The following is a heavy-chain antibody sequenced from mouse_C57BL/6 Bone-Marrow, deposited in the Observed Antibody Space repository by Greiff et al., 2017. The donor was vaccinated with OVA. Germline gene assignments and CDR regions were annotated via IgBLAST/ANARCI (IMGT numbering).Heavy chain of an antibody. Sequence: LQESGAELARPGASVKLSCKASGYTFTSYGISWVKQRTGQGLEWIGEIYPRSGNTYYNEKFKGKATLTADKSSSTAYMELRSLTSEDSAVYFCARERGNWDWYFDVWGTGTTVTVSS. CDR2: IYPRSGNT. CDR3: ARERGNWDWYFDV. CDR1: GYTFTSYG. D-gene: IGHD4-1*01. J-gene: IGHJ1*03. V-gene: IGHV1-81*01.